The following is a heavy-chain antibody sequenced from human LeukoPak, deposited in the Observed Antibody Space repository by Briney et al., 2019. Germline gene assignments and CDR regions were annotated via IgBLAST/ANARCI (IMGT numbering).Heavy chain of an antibody. CDR3: ARARATGSVTIGI. D-gene: IGHD4-17*01. J-gene: IGHJ4*02. CDR2: MSNDGNSK. Sequence: GRSLRLSCAASGFTFSSYTMHWVRQAPGKGLEWVAVMSNDGNSKYYAGSVKGRFTISRDTSKRTLDLQMNGLRPEDTAVYYCARARATGSVTIGIWGQGTLVTVSS. CDR1: GFTFSSYT. V-gene: IGHV3-30-3*01.